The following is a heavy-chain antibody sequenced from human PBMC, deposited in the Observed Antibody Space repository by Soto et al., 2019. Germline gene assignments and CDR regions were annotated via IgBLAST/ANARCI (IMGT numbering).Heavy chain of an antibody. CDR2: IKSRGSGGTT. V-gene: IGHV3-15*01. D-gene: IGHD1-1*01. CDR3: NWNHDIYYRMDD. J-gene: IGHJ6*04. CDR1: GFYFIDAW. Sequence: EVQLVGSGGGLVKPGGSLKLSCSASGFYFIDAWMSWVRQAPGKGLEWVARIKSRGSGGTTDYAAPVKGRFTISRDDSKNVIFLQMDSLKTDDTAVYYCNWNHDIYYRMDDWGKGTTVTVSS.